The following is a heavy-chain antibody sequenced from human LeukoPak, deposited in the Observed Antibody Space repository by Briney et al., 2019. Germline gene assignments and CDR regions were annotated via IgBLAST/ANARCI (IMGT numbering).Heavy chain of an antibody. CDR3: ARAVAGYDAFDI. D-gene: IGHD6-19*01. V-gene: IGHV1-69*04. CDR1: GGTFSSYA. Sequence: SVKVSCKASGGTFSSYAISWVRQAPGQGLEWMGRIIPILGIANYAQKFQGRVTITADKSTSTAYMELSSLRSEDTAVYYCARAVAGYDAFDIWGQGTMVTVSS. J-gene: IGHJ3*02. CDR2: IIPILGIA.